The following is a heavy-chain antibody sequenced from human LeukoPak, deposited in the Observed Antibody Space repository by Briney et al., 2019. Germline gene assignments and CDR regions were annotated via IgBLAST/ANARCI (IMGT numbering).Heavy chain of an antibody. CDR3: ASKLGAYDFWSGSYFDY. V-gene: IGHV1-69*05. D-gene: IGHD3-3*01. Sequence: SVKVSCKASGGTFSSYAISWVRQAPGQGLEWMGGIIPIFGTANYAQKFQGRVTITTDESTSTAYMELSSLRSEDTAVYYCASKLGAYDFWSGSYFDYWGQGTLVTVPS. J-gene: IGHJ4*02. CDR1: GGTFSSYA. CDR2: IIPIFGTA.